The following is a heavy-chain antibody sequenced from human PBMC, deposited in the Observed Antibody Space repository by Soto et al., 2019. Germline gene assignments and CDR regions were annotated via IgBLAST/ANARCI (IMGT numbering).Heavy chain of an antibody. V-gene: IGHV3-23*01. CDR2: ISGSGGST. D-gene: IGHD1-26*01. CDR3: AKDSPYSASYKEDGFDI. J-gene: IGHJ3*02. Sequence: HPGGSLRLSCEVSGFTFSSYAMSWVRQAPGRGLEWVSSISGSGGSTYHADSVNGRFTISRDNSKNTVFLQMNSLRAEDTAVYYCAKDSPYSASYKEDGFDIWGQGSLVTVS. CDR1: GFTFSSYA.